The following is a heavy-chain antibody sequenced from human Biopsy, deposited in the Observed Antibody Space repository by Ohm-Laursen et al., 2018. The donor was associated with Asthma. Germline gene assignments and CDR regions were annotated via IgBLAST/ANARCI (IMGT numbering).Heavy chain of an antibody. D-gene: IGHD3-22*01. Sequence: GTLSLTCAIYGGPFSGYYWAWFRQPPGKGLERIGEISHRGSTNYNPSLKSRVTISMDTSNNHFSLQLPSVTAADTAVYFCARAETAGFYYRHWGQGTLVTVSS. J-gene: IGHJ4*02. CDR2: ISHRGST. V-gene: IGHV4-34*01. CDR3: ARAETAGFYYRH. CDR1: GGPFSGYY.